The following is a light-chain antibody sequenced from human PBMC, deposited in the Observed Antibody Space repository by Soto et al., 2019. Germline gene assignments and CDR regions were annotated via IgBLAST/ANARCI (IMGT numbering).Light chain of an antibody. V-gene: IGKV3-20*01. J-gene: IGKJ4*01. CDR2: GAS. Sequence: EIVLTQSPGTLSLSPGEGATLSCRASQSVSSSYLAWYQQKPGQAPRLLIYGASSRATGIPDRFSGSGSGTDFTLTISRLEPEDFAVYYCQQYGSPPPLTFGGGTKVDIK. CDR1: QSVSSSY. CDR3: QQYGSPPPLT.